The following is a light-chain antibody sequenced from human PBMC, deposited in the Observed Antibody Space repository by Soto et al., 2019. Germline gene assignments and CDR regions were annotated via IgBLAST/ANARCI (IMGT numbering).Light chain of an antibody. CDR2: AVS. CDR3: SSYTSSSTLV. J-gene: IGLJ2*01. Sequence: QSALTQPASVSGSPGQSITISCTGTSSDVGAYNYVSWYQQHPGRAPKLMIYAVSHRPSGVSNRFSGSKSGNTASLTISGLQAEDEADYYCSSYTSSSTLVFGGGTKVTVL. V-gene: IGLV2-14*01. CDR1: SSDVGAYNY.